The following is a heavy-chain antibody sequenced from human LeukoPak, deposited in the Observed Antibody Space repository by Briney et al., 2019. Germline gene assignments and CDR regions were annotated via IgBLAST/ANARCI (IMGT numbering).Heavy chain of an antibody. Sequence: PSETLSLTCTVSGGSISSYYWSWIRQPPGKGLEWIGYIYYSGSTDYNPSLKSRVTISVDTSKNQFSLKLSSVTAADTAVYYCARDPGYSSGWYLGTDYYYYMDVWGKGTTVTISS. J-gene: IGHJ6*03. CDR1: GGSISSYY. V-gene: IGHV4-59*12. CDR2: IYYSGST. CDR3: ARDPGYSSGWYLGTDYYYYMDV. D-gene: IGHD6-19*01.